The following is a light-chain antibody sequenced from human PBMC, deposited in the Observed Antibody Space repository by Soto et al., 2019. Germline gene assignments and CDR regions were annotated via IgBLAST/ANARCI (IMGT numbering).Light chain of an antibody. CDR3: SSYANSDTVI. J-gene: IGLJ2*01. Sequence: QSALTQPASESGSPGQSITISCTGTSSDVGTYNFVSWYRQHPVKAPILIIFDVSSRPSGISNRFSGSKSGNTASLTISGVQAEDEADYYCSSYANSDTVIFGGGTKLTVL. CDR1: SSDVGTYNF. V-gene: IGLV2-14*01. CDR2: DVS.